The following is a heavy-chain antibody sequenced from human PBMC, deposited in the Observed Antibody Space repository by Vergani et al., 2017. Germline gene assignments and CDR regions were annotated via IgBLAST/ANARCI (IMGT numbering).Heavy chain of an antibody. Sequence: QVQLQESGPGLVKPSETLTLTCDVSDSSIMTNPYWCWFRQSPGKGLEWIGCIPHSGDTHYNSSLKSRVSISIVSSSKFSLSLTSVTAADTAIYYCARRRGSGGFFPSSYFYGMGVWGHGTTGTVSS. CDR2: IPHSGDT. CDR3: ARRRGSGGFFPSSYFYGMGV. D-gene: IGHD3-10*01. J-gene: IGHJ6*02. CDR1: DSSIMTNPY. V-gene: IGHV4-38-2*01.